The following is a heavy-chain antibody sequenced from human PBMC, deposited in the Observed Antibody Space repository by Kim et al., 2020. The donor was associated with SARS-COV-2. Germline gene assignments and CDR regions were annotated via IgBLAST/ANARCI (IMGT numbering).Heavy chain of an antibody. CDR3: ARAVAGIGFYNWFDP. CDR2: ISGDGGST. J-gene: IGHJ5*02. V-gene: IGHV3-43*02. D-gene: IGHD6-19*01. CDR1: GFTFDDYA. Sequence: GGSLRLSCAASGFTFDDYAMHWVRQAPGKGLEWVSLISGDGGSTYYADSVKGRFTISRDNSKNSLYLQMNSLRTEDTALYYCARAVAGIGFYNWFDPWGQGTLVTVSS.